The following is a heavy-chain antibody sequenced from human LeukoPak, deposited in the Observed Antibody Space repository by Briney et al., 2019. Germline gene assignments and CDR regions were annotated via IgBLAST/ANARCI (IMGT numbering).Heavy chain of an antibody. CDR3: ARDYYDSSGYYNWFDP. V-gene: IGHV1-3*01. CDR2: IYAGNGNT. D-gene: IGHD3-22*01. Sequence: ASVNVSCKASGYTFTSYAMHWVRQAPGQRLEWMGWIYAGNGNTKYSQKFQGRVTITRDTSASTAYMELSSLRSEDTAVYYCARDYYDSSGYYNWFDPWGQGTLVTVSS. J-gene: IGHJ5*02. CDR1: GYTFTSYA.